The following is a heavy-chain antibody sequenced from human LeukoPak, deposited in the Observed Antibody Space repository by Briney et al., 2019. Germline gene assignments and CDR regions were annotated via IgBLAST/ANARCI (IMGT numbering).Heavy chain of an antibody. CDR1: DVSISSHF. V-gene: IGHV4-4*07. D-gene: IGHD3-10*01. CDR2: VYSSGSV. J-gene: IGHJ3*01. CDR3: SREWFGASDL. Sequence: AETLSLICSVPDVSISSHFWSWIRQPSGRGLQWVGLVYSSGSVNYNPSLKSRVRLSVDTSKSQVSLTLTSVTAADTAVYYCSREWFGASDLWGQGTMVIVSS.